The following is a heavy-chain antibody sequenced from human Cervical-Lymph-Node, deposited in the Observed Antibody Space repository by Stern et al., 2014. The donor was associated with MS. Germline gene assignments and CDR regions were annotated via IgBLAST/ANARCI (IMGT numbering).Heavy chain of an antibody. V-gene: IGHV3-21*01. CDR2: ISTTSTYI. CDR1: GFPFSSYT. Sequence: EVQLVESGGGLVKPGGSRRLSCAVSGFPFSSYTMNWVRQAPGNGLEWVSSISTTSTYIYYADSVEGRFTISRDNAKNSLFLLMNSLRAEDTAVYYCATLPLHTSLDYWGQGILVTVSS. D-gene: IGHD2-2*01. CDR3: ATLPLHTSLDY. J-gene: IGHJ4*02.